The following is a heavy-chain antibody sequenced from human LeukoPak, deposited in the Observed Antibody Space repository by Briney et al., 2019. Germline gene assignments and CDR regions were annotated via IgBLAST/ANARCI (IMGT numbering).Heavy chain of an antibody. CDR2: ISSSISYM. CDR1: GLPFSSYS. V-gene: IGHV3-21*01. J-gene: IGHJ4*02. D-gene: IGHD2-15*01. CDR3: ARDLVYCSGGSCYQRAFDY. Sequence: TGGSLRLSCAASGLPFSSYSMNWVRQAPRKGLEWVSSISSSISYMFYADSVKGRFPISRDNAKNSLYLQMNSLRAEDSAVYYCARDLVYCSGGSCYQRAFDYWGQGTLVTVSS.